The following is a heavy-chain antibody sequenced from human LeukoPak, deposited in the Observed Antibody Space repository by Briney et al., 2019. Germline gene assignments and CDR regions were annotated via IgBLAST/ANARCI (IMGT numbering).Heavy chain of an antibody. D-gene: IGHD7-27*01. CDR2: INPRGDST. J-gene: IGHJ4*02. CDR3: VRAGDQYFDL. V-gene: IGHV1-46*01. Sequence: ASVKVSCKASGYFFTNHFVHWVRQAPGLGLEWMGIINPRGDSTTLAQKFVGRLTMTRDTSTSTIYMELSSLRSDDTAVYYCVRAGDQYFDLWGQGTLVSVSS. CDR1: GYFFTNHF.